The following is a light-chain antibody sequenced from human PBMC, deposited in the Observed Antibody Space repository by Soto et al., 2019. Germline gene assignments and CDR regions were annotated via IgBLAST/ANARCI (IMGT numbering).Light chain of an antibody. Sequence: DIVMTQSPDWRAVSLGERGAINCKSSQPVFYGSNNKNYLAWYQQRPGQPPKLLIYWSSTRESGVPDRFSGSGSGTGFTLTINSLQAEDVAVYYCQQYYSTPPTFGQGTKVDIK. CDR1: QPVFYGSNNKNY. CDR3: QQYYSTPPT. V-gene: IGKV4-1*01. CDR2: WSS. J-gene: IGKJ1*01.